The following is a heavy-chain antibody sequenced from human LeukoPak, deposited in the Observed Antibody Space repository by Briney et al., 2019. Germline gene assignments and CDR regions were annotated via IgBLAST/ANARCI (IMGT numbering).Heavy chain of an antibody. D-gene: IGHD6-6*01. CDR1: GFTFSSYG. CDR2: ISYDGSNK. CDR3: AKEWGSSSSYFDY. V-gene: IGHV3-30*18. Sequence: GGSLRLSCAASGFTFSSYGMHWVRQAPGNGLERVAVISYDGSNKYYADSVKGRFTISRDNSKNTLYLQMNSLRAEDTAVYYCAKEWGSSSSYFDYWGQGTLVTVSS. J-gene: IGHJ4*02.